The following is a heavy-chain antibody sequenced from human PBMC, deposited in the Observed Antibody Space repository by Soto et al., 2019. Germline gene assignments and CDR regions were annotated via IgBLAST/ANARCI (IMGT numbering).Heavy chain of an antibody. J-gene: IGHJ4*02. V-gene: IGHV1-69*13. CDR3: YGGNPFDY. D-gene: IGHD3-10*01. CDR1: GGTFSSYA. Sequence: RASVKVSCKASGGTFSSYAISWVRQAPGQGLEWMGGIIPIFGTANYAQKFQGRVTITADESTSTAYMDPADTATYYCARTSGYGGNPFDYWGQGALVTVSS. CDR2: IIPIFGTA.